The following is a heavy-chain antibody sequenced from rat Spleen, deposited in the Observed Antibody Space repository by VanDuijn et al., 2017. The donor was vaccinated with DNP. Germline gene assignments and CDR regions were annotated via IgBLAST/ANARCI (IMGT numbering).Heavy chain of an antibody. V-gene: IGHV5-31*01. D-gene: IGHD4-3*01. Sequence: EVQLVESGGGLVQSGRSLKLSCVASGFTFNNYWMTWIRQVPGKGLEWVASIFSSGGNTYYPDSVKGRFAISRDNAKSTLYLQMNSLRSEDMATYYCVRWNSGHFDYWGQGVMVTVSS. CDR2: IFSSGGNT. J-gene: IGHJ2*01. CDR1: GFTFNNYW. CDR3: VRWNSGHFDY.